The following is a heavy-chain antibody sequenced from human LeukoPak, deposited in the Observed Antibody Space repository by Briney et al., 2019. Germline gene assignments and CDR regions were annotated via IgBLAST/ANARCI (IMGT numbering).Heavy chain of an antibody. CDR2: MNPNSGNT. Sequence: ASVKVSCKASGYTFTSYGINWVRQATGQGLEWMGWMNPNSGNTGYAQKFQGRVTITRNTSISTAYMELSSLRSEDTAVYYCARRESPTVTPIHYWGQGTLVTVSS. CDR3: ARRESPTVTPIHY. CDR1: GYTFTSYG. J-gene: IGHJ4*02. D-gene: IGHD4-17*01. V-gene: IGHV1-8*03.